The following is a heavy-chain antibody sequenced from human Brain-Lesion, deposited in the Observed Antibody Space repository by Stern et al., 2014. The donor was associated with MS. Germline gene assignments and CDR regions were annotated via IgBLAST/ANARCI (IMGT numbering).Heavy chain of an antibody. J-gene: IGHJ4*02. V-gene: IGHV4-4*02. D-gene: IGHD6-13*01. Sequence: VQLLESGPGLVKPSGTLSLPCAVSGGSISSSNWWSWVRPSPRKGLEWIGDSDPSGSTIYNPSLKSRVTVSVDQSKNRFSLHLRSVTAADTAVYFCARFPASRPHVFDSWGQGTLVTVSS. CDR3: ARFPASRPHVFDS. CDR1: GGSISSSNW. CDR2: SDPSGST.